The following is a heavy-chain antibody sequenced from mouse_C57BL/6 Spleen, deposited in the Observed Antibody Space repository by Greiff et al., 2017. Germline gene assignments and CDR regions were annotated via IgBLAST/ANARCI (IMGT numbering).Heavy chain of an antibody. J-gene: IGHJ4*01. Sequence: QVQLQQPGTELVKPGASVKLSCKASGYTFTSYWMHWVKQRPGQGLEWIGNINPSNGGPNYNEKFKSKATLTVDKSSSTAYMQLSSLTSEDSAVYYCARWGDYDEVYYYAMDYWGQGASVTVSS. CDR3: ARWGDYDEVYYYAMDY. CDR2: INPSNGGP. V-gene: IGHV1-53*01. CDR1: GYTFTSYW. D-gene: IGHD2-4*01.